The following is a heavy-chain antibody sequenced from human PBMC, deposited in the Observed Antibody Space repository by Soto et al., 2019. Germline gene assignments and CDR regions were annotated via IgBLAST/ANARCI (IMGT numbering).Heavy chain of an antibody. D-gene: IGHD6-13*01. CDR3: ARLPYTSNPNDISRTDY. CDR2: IYPADSDT. J-gene: IGHJ4*02. Sequence: PVESLKISCEGSGYNFASYWIGWVRQIPGKGLEWMGIIYPADSDTRYSPSFQGQATISADKSISTAYLQWSGLKASDTAVYYCARLPYTSNPNDISRTDYWGQGAPVTVSS. V-gene: IGHV5-51*01. CDR1: GYNFASYW.